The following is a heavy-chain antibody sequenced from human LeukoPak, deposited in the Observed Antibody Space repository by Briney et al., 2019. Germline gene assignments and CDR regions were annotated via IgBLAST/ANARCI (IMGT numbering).Heavy chain of an antibody. Sequence: PGGSLRLSCAASGFTFSSYWMSWVRQAPGKGLEWVSSISSSSSYIYYADSVKGRFTISRDNAKNSLYLQMNSLRAEDTAVYYCARMWDDYGGNHDAFDIWGQGTMVTVSS. CDR2: ISSSSSYI. D-gene: IGHD4-23*01. V-gene: IGHV3-21*01. J-gene: IGHJ3*02. CDR1: GFTFSSYW. CDR3: ARMWDDYGGNHDAFDI.